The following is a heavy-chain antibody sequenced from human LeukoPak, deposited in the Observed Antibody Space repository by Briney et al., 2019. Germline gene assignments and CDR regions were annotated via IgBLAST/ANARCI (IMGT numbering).Heavy chain of an antibody. CDR3: ARMYSSGWYYDDY. Sequence: SETLSLTCTVSGGSISSYYWSWIRQPPGKGLEWIGYIYYSGSTNYNPSLKSRVTISVDTSKNQFSLKLSSVTAADTAVYYCARMYSSGWYYDDYWGQGTLVTGSS. J-gene: IGHJ4*02. CDR1: GGSISSYY. CDR2: IYYSGST. V-gene: IGHV4-59*01. D-gene: IGHD6-19*01.